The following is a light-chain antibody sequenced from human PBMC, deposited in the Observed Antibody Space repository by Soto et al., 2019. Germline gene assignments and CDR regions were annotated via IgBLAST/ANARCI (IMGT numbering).Light chain of an antibody. V-gene: IGLV4-60*03. CDR2: LEGSGSY. CDR3: ETWYSNTVV. J-gene: IGLJ2*01. CDR1: SGHSSYI. Sequence: QSVLTQSSSASASLGSSVKLTCTLSSGHSSYIIAWHQQQPGKAPRYLMKLEGSGSYNKGSGVPDRFSGSSSGADRYLTISNLQSEDEADYYCETWYSNTVVFGGGTKVTVL.